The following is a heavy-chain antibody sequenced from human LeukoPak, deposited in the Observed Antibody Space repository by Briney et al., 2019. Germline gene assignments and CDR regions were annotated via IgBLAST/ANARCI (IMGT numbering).Heavy chain of an antibody. CDR2: INPNSGGT. CDR3: ARRGDYLSGFDY. V-gene: IGHV1-2*06. J-gene: IGHJ4*02. CDR1: GYTLSDYF. Sequence: ASVKVSCKASGYTLSDYFLHWVRQAPGQGLEWMGRINPNSGGTDYAQKFQGRVTMTRDTSISTAYMELSRLRSDDTALYYRARRGDYLSGFDYWGQGILVTVSS. D-gene: IGHD3-16*01.